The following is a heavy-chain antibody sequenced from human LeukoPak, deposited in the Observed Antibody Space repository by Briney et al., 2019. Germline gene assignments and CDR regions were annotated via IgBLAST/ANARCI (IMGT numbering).Heavy chain of an antibody. V-gene: IGHV4-38-2*02. CDR3: AREFIMVAPFGY. CDR2: ISHSGSA. CDR1: GYSISGGYF. Sequence: PSETLSLTCTVSGYSISGGYFWGWIRQPPGKGLEWIGSISHSGSAHYNPSLQSRLTISVDTSNNQFSLSLRSVTAADTAVYFCAREFIMVAPFGYWGQGTLVTVSS. D-gene: IGHD2-8*01. J-gene: IGHJ4*02.